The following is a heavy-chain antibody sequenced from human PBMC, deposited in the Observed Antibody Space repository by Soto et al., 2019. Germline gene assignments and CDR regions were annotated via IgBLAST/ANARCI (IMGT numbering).Heavy chain of an antibody. CDR1: GYTFTFRY. Sequence: SVKVSCKASGYTFTFRYLHCVLQSPGQSLEWMGWITPFKSDTNYAQKFQDRVTITRDRSVSTAYMELSNLRSDDTAMYYCARSPFAGSDAFDIWGQGTMVTVSS. CDR2: ITPFKSDT. CDR3: ARSPFAGSDAFDI. J-gene: IGHJ3*02. V-gene: IGHV1-45*02. D-gene: IGHD1-1*01.